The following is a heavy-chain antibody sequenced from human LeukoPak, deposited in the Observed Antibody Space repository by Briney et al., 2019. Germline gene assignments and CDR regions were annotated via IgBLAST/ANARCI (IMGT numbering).Heavy chain of an antibody. CDR2: IRYSETET. J-gene: IGHJ4*02. Sequence: GGSLRLSCATSRFIFTSYDMHWFRQAPGKGLEWLAIIRYSETETYYADSVKGRFTISRDNSKDTLYLQMNSLRAEDTAVYYCAKTPPRYYVKGSYPDYWGQGTLVIVSS. D-gene: IGHD3-10*02. CDR3: AKTPPRYYVKGSYPDY. V-gene: IGHV3-30*02. CDR1: RFIFTSYD.